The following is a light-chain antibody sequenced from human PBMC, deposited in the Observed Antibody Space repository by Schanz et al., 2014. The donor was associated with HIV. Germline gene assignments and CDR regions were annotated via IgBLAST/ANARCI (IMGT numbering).Light chain of an antibody. V-gene: IGLV2-14*03. J-gene: IGLJ3*02. CDR3: SSYTSTSTRV. CDR2: DVT. CDR1: SSDVGGYNY. Sequence: QSALTQPASVSGSPGQSITISCTGTSSDVGGYNYVSWYQQHPGTAPKLMIYDVTTRPSGVSVRFSGSKSGNTASLTISGLQAEDEADYYCSSYTSTSTRVFGGGTKLTVL.